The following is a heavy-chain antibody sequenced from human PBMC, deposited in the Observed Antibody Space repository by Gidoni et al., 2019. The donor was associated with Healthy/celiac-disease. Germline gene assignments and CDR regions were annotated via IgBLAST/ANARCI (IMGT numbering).Heavy chain of an antibody. CDR1: GGSISSYY. CDR3: ARLEVGATTSYYYYGMDV. CDR2: IYYSGST. J-gene: IGHJ6*02. D-gene: IGHD1-26*01. V-gene: IGHV4-59*01. Sequence: QVQLQESGPGLVKPSETLSLTCTVSGGSISSYYWSWIRQPPGKGLEWIGYIYYSGSTNYNPSLKSRVTISVDTSKNQFSLKLSSVTAADTAVYYCARLEVGATTSYYYYGMDVWGQGTTVTVSS.